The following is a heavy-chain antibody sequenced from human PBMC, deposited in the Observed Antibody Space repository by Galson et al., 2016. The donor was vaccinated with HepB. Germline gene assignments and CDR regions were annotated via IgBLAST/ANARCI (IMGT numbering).Heavy chain of an antibody. Sequence: SLRLSCAASGFTFSSFGMHWVRQAPGKGLEWMAVIPSDGNNKYFADSVKGRFTISRDNSENTLYLQMNSLRAEDTAVYYCATPLGYCSGGTCYGGYFYGMDVWGQGTTVIVSS. CDR1: GFTFSSFG. CDR3: ATPLGYCSGGTCYGGYFYGMDV. D-gene: IGHD2-15*01. J-gene: IGHJ6*02. CDR2: IPSDGNNK. V-gene: IGHV3-30*03.